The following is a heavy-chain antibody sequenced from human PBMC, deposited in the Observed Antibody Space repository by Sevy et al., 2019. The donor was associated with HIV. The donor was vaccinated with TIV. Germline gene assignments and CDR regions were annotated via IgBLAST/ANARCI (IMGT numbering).Heavy chain of an antibody. CDR1: GGSISSYY. Sequence: SETLSLTCTVSGGSISSYYWSWIRQPPGKGLEWIGYIYYSGSTNYNPSLKSRVTISVDTSKNQFSLKLGSVTAADTAVYYCARDDIVVVPAARKGYYYYGMDVWGQGTTVTVSS. D-gene: IGHD2-2*01. V-gene: IGHV4-59*01. CDR3: ARDDIVVVPAARKGYYYYGMDV. J-gene: IGHJ6*02. CDR2: IYYSGST.